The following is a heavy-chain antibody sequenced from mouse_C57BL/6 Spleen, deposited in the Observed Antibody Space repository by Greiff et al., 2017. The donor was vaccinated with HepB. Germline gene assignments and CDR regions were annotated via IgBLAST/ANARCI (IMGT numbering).Heavy chain of an antibody. CDR3: ARSLYYYGSSSYFDY. Sequence: VKLMESGPELVKPGASVKISCKASGYAFSSSWMNWVKQRPGKGLEWIGRIYPGDGDTNYNGKFKGKATLTADKSSSTAYMQLSSLTSEDSAVYFCARSLYYYGSSSYFDYWGQGTTLTVSS. CDR2: IYPGDGDT. V-gene: IGHV1-82*01. D-gene: IGHD1-1*01. J-gene: IGHJ2*01. CDR1: GYAFSSSW.